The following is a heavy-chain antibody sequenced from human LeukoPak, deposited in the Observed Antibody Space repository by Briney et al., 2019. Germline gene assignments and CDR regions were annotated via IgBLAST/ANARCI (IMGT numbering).Heavy chain of an antibody. J-gene: IGHJ4*02. CDR3: AGECPDNGDGWGY. CDR2: ISGSGGII. CDR1: GGTFSNYE. Sequence: GGSLRLSCAASGGTFSNYEMNWVRQAPGKELEWISYISGSGGIIFYPESQRGRFTTSRDNAKNTVYLQMSSLQAEETLVYYCAGECPDNGDGWGYWGQGTLVTVSS. V-gene: IGHV3-48*03. D-gene: IGHD1-1*01.